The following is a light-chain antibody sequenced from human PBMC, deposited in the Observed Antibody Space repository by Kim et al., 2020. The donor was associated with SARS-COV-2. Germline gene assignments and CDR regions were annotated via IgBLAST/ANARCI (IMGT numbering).Light chain of an antibody. V-gene: IGKV1-5*01. J-gene: IGKJ1*01. CDR3: QQYKSYWT. CDR2: DAS. Sequence: SASVGDRVTITCRASQSISSWVAWYQQKPGKAPKFLIYDASSLESGVPSRFSGSGSGTEFTLTISSLQPDDFATYYCQQYKSYWTFGQGTKVEIK. CDR1: QSISSW.